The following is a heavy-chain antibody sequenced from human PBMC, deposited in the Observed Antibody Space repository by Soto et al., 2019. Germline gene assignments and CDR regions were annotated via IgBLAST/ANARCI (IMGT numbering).Heavy chain of an antibody. Sequence: GGSLRLSFAASGFTFSSYAMSWVRQAPGKGLEWVSAISGSGGSTYYADSVKGRFTISRDNSKNTLYLQMNSLRAEDTAVYYCAKYSSSWYGFGYWGQGTLVTVSS. CDR1: GFTFSSYA. J-gene: IGHJ4*02. D-gene: IGHD6-13*01. V-gene: IGHV3-23*01. CDR3: AKYSSSWYGFGY. CDR2: ISGSGGST.